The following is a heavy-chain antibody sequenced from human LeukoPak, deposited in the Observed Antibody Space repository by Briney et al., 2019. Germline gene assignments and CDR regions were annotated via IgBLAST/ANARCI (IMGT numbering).Heavy chain of an antibody. D-gene: IGHD3-9*01. CDR1: GYSFTGQY. CDR3: RLVTTGDY. V-gene: IGHV1-2*06. Sequence: ASVKVSCKTSGYSFTGQYMHWVRQAPGQGLEWMGRINIRSGATNYARKFQDRVTVTRDTSITTVYIEVSRLRSDDTAVYYCRLVTTGDYWGQGTLVTVSS. CDR2: INIRSGAT. J-gene: IGHJ4*02.